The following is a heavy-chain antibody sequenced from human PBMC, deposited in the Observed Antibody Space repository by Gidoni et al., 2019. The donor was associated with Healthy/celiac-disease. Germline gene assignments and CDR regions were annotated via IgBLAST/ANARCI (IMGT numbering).Heavy chain of an antibody. CDR3: ARLGYCSSTSCYEWGEGNDY. J-gene: IGHJ4*02. CDR1: GYTFTGYY. D-gene: IGHD2-2*01. V-gene: IGHV1-2*02. CDR2: INPNSGGT. Sequence: QVQLVQSGAEVKTPGASVKVSCKASGYTFTGYYMHWVRQAPGQGLEWMGWINPNSGGTNYAQKFQGKVTMTRDTSISTAYMELSRLRSDDTAVYYCARLGYCSSTSCYEWGEGNDYWGQGTLVTVSS.